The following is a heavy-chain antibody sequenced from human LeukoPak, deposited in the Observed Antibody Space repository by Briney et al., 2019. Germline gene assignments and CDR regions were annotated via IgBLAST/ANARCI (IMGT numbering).Heavy chain of an antibody. Sequence: ASVKVSCKASGGTFSSYAISWVRQAPGQGLEWMGGIIPIFGTANYAQKFQGRVTITADESTSTAYMELSSLRSEDTAVYYCAREYPSGGSCYGYWGQGTLVTVS. J-gene: IGHJ4*02. CDR3: AREYPSGGSCYGY. CDR1: GGTFSSYA. CDR2: IIPIFGTA. V-gene: IGHV1-69*13. D-gene: IGHD2-15*01.